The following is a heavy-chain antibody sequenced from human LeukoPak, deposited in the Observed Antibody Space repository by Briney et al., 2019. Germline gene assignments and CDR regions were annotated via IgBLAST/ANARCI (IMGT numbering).Heavy chain of an antibody. CDR1: GFTFSNYW. CDR3: ATGGHLD. Sequence: SGGSLRLSCAASGFTFSNYWMSWVRQAPGKGLEWVANIKQDGSEKYYVDSVKGRFTISRDNAKNSLYLQMNSLRAEDTAVYYCATGGHLDWGQGTLVTVSS. J-gene: IGHJ4*02. D-gene: IGHD3-10*01. V-gene: IGHV3-7*01. CDR2: IKQDGSEK.